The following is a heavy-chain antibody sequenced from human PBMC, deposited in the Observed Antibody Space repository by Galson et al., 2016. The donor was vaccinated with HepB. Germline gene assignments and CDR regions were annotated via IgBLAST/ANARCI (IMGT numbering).Heavy chain of an antibody. D-gene: IGHD3-10*01. CDR3: ARVFTMVRGVTKTYYYYGADV. J-gene: IGHJ6*02. CDR1: GYTLTDYY. V-gene: IGHV1-2*02. CDR2: INPNSGGT. Sequence: SVKVSCKASGYTLTDYYIHWVRQAPGQGLEWMGWINPNSGGTNYAQKFQGRVTMTRDTSISTAYMELSGLKPDDTAVYYCARVFTMVRGVTKTYYYYGADVWVQGTTVAVSS.